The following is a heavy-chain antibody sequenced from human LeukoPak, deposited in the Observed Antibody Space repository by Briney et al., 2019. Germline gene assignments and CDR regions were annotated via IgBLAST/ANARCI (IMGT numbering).Heavy chain of an antibody. V-gene: IGHV3-21*01. CDR1: GSTFSSYS. D-gene: IGHD3-22*01. CDR3: ARGPDSSGYNHYYYYGMDV. Sequence: GGSLRLSCAASGSTFSSYSMNWVRQAPGKGLEWVSSISSSSSYIYYADSVKGRFTISRDNAKNSLYLQMNSLRAEDTAVYYCARGPDSSGYNHYYYYGMDVWGQGTTVTVSS. J-gene: IGHJ6*02. CDR2: ISSSSSYI.